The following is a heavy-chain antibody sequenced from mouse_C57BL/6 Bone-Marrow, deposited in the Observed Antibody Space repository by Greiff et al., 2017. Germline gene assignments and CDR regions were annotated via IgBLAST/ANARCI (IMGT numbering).Heavy chain of an antibody. V-gene: IGHV1-59*01. CDR3: ARCDYDWFAY. D-gene: IGHD2-4*01. CDR1: GYTFTSYW. Sequence: VQLQQPGAELVRPGTSVKLSCKASGYTFTSYWMHWVKQRPGQGLGWIGVIDPSDSYTNYNQRFKGKATLTVDTSSSTAYMQLSSLTSEDSAVYYCARCDYDWFAYWGQGTLVTVSA. J-gene: IGHJ3*01. CDR2: IDPSDSYT.